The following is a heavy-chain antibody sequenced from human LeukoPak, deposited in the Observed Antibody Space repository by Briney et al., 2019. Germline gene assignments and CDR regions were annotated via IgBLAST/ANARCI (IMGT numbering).Heavy chain of an antibody. V-gene: IGHV1-69*13. J-gene: IGHJ4*02. CDR1: GGTFSSYA. CDR2: IIPIFGTA. Sequence: SVTVSCTASGGTFSSYAISWVRQAPGQGLEWMGGIIPIFGTANYAQKFQGRVTITADESTSTAYMELSSLRSEDTAVYYCARNDIEDDFKPDYWGQGTLVTVSS. CDR3: ARNDIEDDFKPDY. D-gene: IGHD3-3*01.